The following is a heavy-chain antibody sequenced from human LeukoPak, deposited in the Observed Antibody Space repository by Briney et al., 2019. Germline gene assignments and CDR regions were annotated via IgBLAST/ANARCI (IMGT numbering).Heavy chain of an antibody. D-gene: IGHD3-10*01. J-gene: IGHJ4*02. CDR1: GGTFSSYA. V-gene: IGHV1-69*13. CDR2: IIPIFGTA. CDR3: ARGNGSGSYRGWD. Sequence: SVKVSCKASGGTFSSYAISWVRQAPGQGLEWMGGIIPIFGTANYAQKFQGRVTNTADESTSTAYMELSSLRSEDTAVYYCARGNGSGSYRGWDWGQGTLVTVSS.